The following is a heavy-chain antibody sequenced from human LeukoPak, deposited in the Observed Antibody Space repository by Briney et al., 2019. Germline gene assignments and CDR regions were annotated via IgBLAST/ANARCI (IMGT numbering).Heavy chain of an antibody. Sequence: GGSLRLSCAASGFTFSSYWMRWVRQAPGKGLVWVSRINSDGTSTGYADSVKGRFTISRDNAENTLYLQMNSLRAEDTAVYYCASGLAYNYAYTMGYWGQGTLVTVSS. J-gene: IGHJ4*02. V-gene: IGHV3-74*01. CDR2: INSDGTST. D-gene: IGHD5-18*01. CDR1: GFTFSSYW. CDR3: ASGLAYNYAYTMGY.